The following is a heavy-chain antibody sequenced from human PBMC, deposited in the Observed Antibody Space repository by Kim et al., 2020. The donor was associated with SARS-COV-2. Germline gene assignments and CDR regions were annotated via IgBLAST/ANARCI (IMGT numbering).Heavy chain of an antibody. J-gene: IGHJ5*02. D-gene: IGHD2-15*01. CDR2: ISGSGGST. V-gene: IGHV3-23*01. CDR1: GFTFSSYA. CDR3: AQDPFLPYCSGGSCLGRNWFVP. Sequence: GGSLRLSCAASGFTFSSYAMSWVRQAPGKGLEWVSAISGSGGSTYYADSVKGRFTISRDNSKNTLYLQMNSLRAEDTAVYYCAQDPFLPYCSGGSCLGRNWFVPWREGTRDSVSS.